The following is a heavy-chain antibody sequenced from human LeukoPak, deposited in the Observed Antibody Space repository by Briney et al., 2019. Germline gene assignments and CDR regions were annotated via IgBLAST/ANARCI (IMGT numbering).Heavy chain of an antibody. V-gene: IGHV1-69*04. D-gene: IGHD5-18*01. J-gene: IGHJ3*02. CDR2: IIPILDIA. CDR1: GGTFNNYA. Sequence: SVKVSCKASGGTFNNYAINWVRQAPGQGLEWMGRIIPILDIANYAQNFQGKVTVTADKSTNTAYMELSSLRAEDTAVYYCAKASGYSYGYVGAFDIWGQGTMVTVSS. CDR3: AKASGYSYGYVGAFDI.